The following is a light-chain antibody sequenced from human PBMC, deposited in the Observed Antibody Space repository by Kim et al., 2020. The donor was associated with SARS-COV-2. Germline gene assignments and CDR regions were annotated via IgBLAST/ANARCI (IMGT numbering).Light chain of an antibody. V-gene: IGLV1-40*01. J-gene: IGLJ7*01. CDR1: SSNIGAGYD. CDR3: QSYDSSLSGCV. Sequence: RVTISCTGISSNIGAGYDVHWYQQLPGTAPRLLIFGDNNRPSGVPDRFSGFKSGTSASLAITGLQAEDEADYYCQSYDSSLSGCVFGGGTQLTVL. CDR2: GDN.